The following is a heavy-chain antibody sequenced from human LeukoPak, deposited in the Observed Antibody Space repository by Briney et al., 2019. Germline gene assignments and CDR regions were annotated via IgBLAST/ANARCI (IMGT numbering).Heavy chain of an antibody. Sequence: SETLSLTCAVYGVSFSGYYWSWIRQPPGKGLEWIGEINHSGSTNYNPSLKSRVTISVDTSKNQFSLKLSSVTAADTAVYYCARHFPVSGADYWGQGTLVTVSS. D-gene: IGHD3-3*02. CDR2: INHSGST. V-gene: IGHV4-34*01. CDR1: GVSFSGYY. J-gene: IGHJ4*02. CDR3: ARHFPVSGADY.